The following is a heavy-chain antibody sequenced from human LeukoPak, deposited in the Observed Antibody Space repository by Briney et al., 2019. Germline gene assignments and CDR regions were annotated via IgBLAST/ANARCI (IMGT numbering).Heavy chain of an antibody. D-gene: IGHD3-22*01. V-gene: IGHV4-59*08. CDR2: MYYSGST. J-gene: IGHJ3*02. CDR1: GGSISGYY. Sequence: KPPETLSLTCTVSGGSISGYYWSWIRQSSGNGLVWIGYMYYSGSTNYNPSLKSRVTMSVDMSKNNFSLKLSSVTAADTALYYCARHFTYYYDSSGYPRDAFDIWGQGTMVTVSS. CDR3: ARHFTYYYDSSGYPRDAFDI.